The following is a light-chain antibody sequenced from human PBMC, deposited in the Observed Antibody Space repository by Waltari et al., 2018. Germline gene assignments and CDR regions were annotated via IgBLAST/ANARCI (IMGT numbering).Light chain of an antibody. CDR1: SSDVGSYNL. J-gene: IGLJ3*02. V-gene: IGLV2-23*01. CDR3: CSYAGRV. CDR2: EGS. Sequence: QSALTQPASVSGYPGQSITISCTGTSSDVGSYNLVPWYQQHPGKAPKLMIYEGSKRPSGVSNRFSGSKSGNTASLTISGLQAEDEADYYCCSYAGRVFGGGTKLTVL.